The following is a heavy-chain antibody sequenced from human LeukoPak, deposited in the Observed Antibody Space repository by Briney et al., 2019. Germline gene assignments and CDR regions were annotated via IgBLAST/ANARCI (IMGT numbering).Heavy chain of an antibody. CDR1: GLTFSSYA. CDR2: ISGSGGST. CDR3: AKSGTSGYDLLDI. V-gene: IGHV3-23*01. D-gene: IGHD5-12*01. J-gene: IGHJ3*02. Sequence: GGSLRLSCAASGLTFSSYAMSWVRQAPGKGLEWVSAISGSGGSTYYADSVKGRFTISRDDSKNTLYLQMNSLRAEDTAVYYCAKSGTSGYDLLDIWGQGTMVTVSS.